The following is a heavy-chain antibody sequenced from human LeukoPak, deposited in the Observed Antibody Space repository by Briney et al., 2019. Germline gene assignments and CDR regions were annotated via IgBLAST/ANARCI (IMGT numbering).Heavy chain of an antibody. J-gene: IGHJ6*02. D-gene: IGHD2-15*01. CDR1: GFTFSSYD. V-gene: IGHV3-13*01. CDR3: ARANRGNSGGSYNKVSYYYGMDV. CDR2: IGTAGDT. Sequence: GGSLRLSCAASGFTFSSYDMHWVRQATGKGLEWVSAIGTAGDTYYPGSVKGRFTISRENAKNSLYLQMNSLRAGDTAVYYCARANRGNSGGSYNKVSYYYGMDVWGQGTTVTVSS.